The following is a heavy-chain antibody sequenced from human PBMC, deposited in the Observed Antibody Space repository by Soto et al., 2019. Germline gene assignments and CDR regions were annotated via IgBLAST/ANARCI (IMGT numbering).Heavy chain of an antibody. D-gene: IGHD6-13*01. CDR3: AREISIDAWYELPSFDD. J-gene: IGHJ4*02. CDR1: GFTFSSYR. Sequence: EEQLVESGGGLVKQGGSLRLSCAASGFTFSSYRMNWVRQAPGKGLEWVSSISSSSTYKYYADSVKGRFTISRDNAENSLYPQMNSLRAEYTAVYYCAREISIDAWYELPSFDDWGQGTLVTVSS. CDR2: ISSSSTYK. V-gene: IGHV3-21*01.